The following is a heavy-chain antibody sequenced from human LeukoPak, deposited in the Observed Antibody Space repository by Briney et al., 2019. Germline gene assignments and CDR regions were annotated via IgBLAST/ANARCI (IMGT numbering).Heavy chain of an antibody. CDR3: AMLEMATTSGAFDI. Sequence: SETLSLTCSVSDDSITIYYWTWIRRPPGKGLEWIGYIDHTGTTNYNPSLNSRVTISRDTSKNHFSLQLSSVTAADTAVYYCAMLEMATTSGAFDIWGQGTMVTVSS. D-gene: IGHD5-24*01. CDR2: IDHTGTT. CDR1: DDSITIYY. V-gene: IGHV4-59*01. J-gene: IGHJ3*02.